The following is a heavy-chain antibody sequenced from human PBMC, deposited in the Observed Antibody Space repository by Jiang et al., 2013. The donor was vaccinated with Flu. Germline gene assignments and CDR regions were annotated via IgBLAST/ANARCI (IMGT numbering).Heavy chain of an antibody. CDR3: ARQGLYGATERTFDS. Sequence: SGSGLVKPSETLSLTCTVSGGPTSISGYFWSWIRQPPGKGLEWIGYTFYSGSTNYNPSLKSRVTIVIDTSRSQFSLRLTSVTAADTAVYYCARQGLYGATERTFDSWGRGTLVIVSS. CDR1: GGPTSISGYF. CDR2: TFYSGST. J-gene: IGHJ4*02. D-gene: IGHD4-17*01. V-gene: IGHV4-61*08.